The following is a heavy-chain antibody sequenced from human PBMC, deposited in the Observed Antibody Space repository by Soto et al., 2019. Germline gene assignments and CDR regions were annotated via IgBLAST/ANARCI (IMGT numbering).Heavy chain of an antibody. CDR1: GGSISSYY. CDR2: IYYSGST. CDR3: ARGVLRYFDWLLYAFDI. D-gene: IGHD3-9*01. V-gene: IGHV4-59*08. Sequence: QVQLQESGPGLVKPSETLSLTCTVSGGSISSYYWSWIRQPPGKGLEWIGYIYYSGSTNYNPSLTSRVTISVDTSKNQFSLKLSSVTAADTAVYYCARGVLRYFDWLLYAFDIWGQGTMVTVSS. J-gene: IGHJ3*02.